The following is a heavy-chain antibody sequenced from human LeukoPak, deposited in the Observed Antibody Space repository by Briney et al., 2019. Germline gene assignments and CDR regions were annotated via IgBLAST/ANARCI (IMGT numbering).Heavy chain of an antibody. CDR3: ARLRKGYGSGSYYFDY. V-gene: IGHV3-7*01. CDR1: GFTFSSYW. CDR2: IKQDGSEK. D-gene: IGHD3-10*01. Sequence: GGSLRLSCAAFGFTFSSYWMSWVCQAPGKGLEWVANIKQDGSEKYYVDSVKGRFTISRDNAKNSLYLQMNSLRAEDTAVYYCARLRKGYGSGSYYFDYCGQGTLVTVSS. J-gene: IGHJ4*02.